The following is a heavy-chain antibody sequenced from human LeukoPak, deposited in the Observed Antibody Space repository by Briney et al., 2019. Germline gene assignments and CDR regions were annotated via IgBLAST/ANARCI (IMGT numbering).Heavy chain of an antibody. CDR2: ISGSDGDT. V-gene: IGHV3-23*01. CDR1: GFTFSSYA. D-gene: IGHD3-22*01. J-gene: IGHJ4*02. CDR3: ARVEGDSSVPPAYFDY. Sequence: GGSLRLSCAASGFTFSSYAMHWVRQAPGKGLEWVSTISGSDGDTYYADSVKGRFTISRDNAKNSLYLQMNSLRAEDTALYHCARVEGDSSVPPAYFDYWGQGTLVTVSS.